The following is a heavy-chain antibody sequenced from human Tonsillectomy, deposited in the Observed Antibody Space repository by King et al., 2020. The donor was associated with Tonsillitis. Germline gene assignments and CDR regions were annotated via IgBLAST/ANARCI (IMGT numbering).Heavy chain of an antibody. J-gene: IGHJ5*02. CDR1: GFTFSHYW. CDR2: TNIDGSIT. V-gene: IGHV3-74*01. CDR3: ARQIGVVSWYH. Sequence: VQLVESGGGLVQPGGSLRLSCAASGFTFSHYWMHWVRLAPGKWLVWVSRTNIDGSITNYADSVKGRFTISRDNAKSTLYLQMNSLRAEDTAVYYCARQIGVVSWYHWGQGTLVTVSS. D-gene: IGHD3-3*01.